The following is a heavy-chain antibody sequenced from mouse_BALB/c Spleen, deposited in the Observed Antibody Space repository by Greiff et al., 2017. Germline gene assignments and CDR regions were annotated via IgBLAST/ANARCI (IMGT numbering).Heavy chain of an antibody. D-gene: IGHD2-1*01. V-gene: IGHV5-12-1*01. CDR3: ARGNLYAMDY. Sequence: DVKLVESGGGLVKPGGSLKLSCAASGFAFSSYDMSWVRQTPEKRLEWVAYISSGGGSTYYPDTVKGRFTISRDNAKNTLYLQMSSLKSDDTAMYYCARGNLYAMDYWGQGTSVTVSS. CDR1: GFAFSSYD. CDR2: ISSGGGST. J-gene: IGHJ4*01.